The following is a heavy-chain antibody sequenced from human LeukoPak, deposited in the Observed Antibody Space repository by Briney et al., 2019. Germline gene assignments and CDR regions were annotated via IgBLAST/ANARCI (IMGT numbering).Heavy chain of an antibody. Sequence: GGSLRLSCAASGFTFSTYAMTWVRQAPGKGLEWVSLVSRGGDVTYYADSVKGRFTISRDSSKNTLYLQMHSLRAEDTAVYYCAARPGEVAVPYDYWGQGTLVTVSS. J-gene: IGHJ4*02. D-gene: IGHD2-15*01. CDR1: GFTFSTYA. CDR2: VSRGGDVT. V-gene: IGHV3-23*01. CDR3: AARPGEVAVPYDY.